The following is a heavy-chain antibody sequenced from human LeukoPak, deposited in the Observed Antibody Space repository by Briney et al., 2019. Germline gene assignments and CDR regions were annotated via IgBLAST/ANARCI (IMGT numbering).Heavy chain of an antibody. V-gene: IGHV3-30*02. CDR2: IRYDGSNK. CDR3: AKDQLLLSWWFDP. J-gene: IGHJ5*02. Sequence: GGSLRLSCAASGFTFSSYGMHWVRQAPGKGLEWVAFIRYDGSNKYYADSVKGRFTISRDNSKNTLYLQMNSLRAEDTAVYYCAKDQLLLSWWFDPWGQGTLVTVSS. CDR1: GFTFSSYG. D-gene: IGHD2-15*01.